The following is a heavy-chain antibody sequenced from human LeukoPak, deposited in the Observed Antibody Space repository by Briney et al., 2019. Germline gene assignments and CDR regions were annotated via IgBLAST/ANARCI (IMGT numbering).Heavy chain of an antibody. Sequence: VKGSCKVSGNTFSDHNIHWVQQAPGKGLEWMGLVDPEDGVAKYAEKFQGRVTLSADTSRDLGYMELSSLKSEDTAVYYCVTHTRLMTYWGQGTLVTVSS. J-gene: IGHJ4*02. V-gene: IGHV1-69-2*01. CDR3: VTHTRLMTY. D-gene: IGHD3-16*01. CDR2: VDPEDGVA. CDR1: GNTFSDHN.